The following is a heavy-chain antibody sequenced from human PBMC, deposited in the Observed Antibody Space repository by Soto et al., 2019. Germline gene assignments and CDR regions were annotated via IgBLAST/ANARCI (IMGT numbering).Heavy chain of an antibody. CDR1: GVTLSDYP. V-gene: IGHV1-69*01. J-gene: IGHJ5*02. CDR2: LLPIFGTT. CDR3: ARGYCSYATCNNWIRNWLDP. D-gene: IGHD2-15*01. Sequence: QVQLVQSGAEVKKPGSSVKVSCKASGVTLSDYPINWVRQAPGQGLEWMGGLLPIFGTTIYAQKFQGRLTITADESTNTAYMELSDLTPEDTAIFYCARGYCSYATCNNWIRNWLDPWGQGTVVTVSS.